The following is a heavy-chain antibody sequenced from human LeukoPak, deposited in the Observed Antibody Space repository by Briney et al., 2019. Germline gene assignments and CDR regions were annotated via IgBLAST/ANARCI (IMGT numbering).Heavy chain of an antibody. V-gene: IGHV4-59*01. CDR1: GSSISSYY. D-gene: IGHD4-17*01. Sequence: SETLSLTCTASGSSISSYYWSWIRQPPVKELEWIGYIYYSGSTNYNPSLKSRVTISVDTSKNQFSLKLSSVTAADTAVYYCARSTVTTGSGFDYWGQGTLVTVSS. CDR2: IYYSGST. CDR3: ARSTVTTGSGFDY. J-gene: IGHJ4*02.